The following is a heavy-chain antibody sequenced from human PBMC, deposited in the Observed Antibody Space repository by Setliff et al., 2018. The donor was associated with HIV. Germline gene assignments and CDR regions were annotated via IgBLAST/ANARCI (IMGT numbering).Heavy chain of an antibody. CDR2: INHSGST. V-gene: IGHV4-34*01. CDR1: GGSFSGYY. CDR3: AAASSWDPLLDY. J-gene: IGHJ4*02. Sequence: TSETLSLTCAVYGGSFSGYYWSWIRQPPGKGLEWIGEINHSGSTNYNPSLKSRVTISVDTSMDQFSLKLNSVTAADTAVYYCAAASSWDPLLDYWGQGTLGTSPQ. D-gene: IGHD6-13*01.